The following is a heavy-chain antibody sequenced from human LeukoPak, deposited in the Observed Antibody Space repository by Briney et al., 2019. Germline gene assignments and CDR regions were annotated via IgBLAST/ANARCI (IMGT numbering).Heavy chain of an antibody. CDR1: GYIFTSYW. CDR3: ARLYYGSGSYSWYYYYYMDV. V-gene: IGHV5-51*01. CDR2: IYPGDSDT. D-gene: IGHD3-10*01. J-gene: IGHJ6*03. Sequence: KPGESLTISCKGSGYIFTSYWIGWVRQMPGKGLEWMGIIYPGDSDTRYSPSFQGQFTISADKSISTAYLQWSSLKASDTAMYYCARLYYGSGSYSWYYYYYMDVWGKGTTVTVSS.